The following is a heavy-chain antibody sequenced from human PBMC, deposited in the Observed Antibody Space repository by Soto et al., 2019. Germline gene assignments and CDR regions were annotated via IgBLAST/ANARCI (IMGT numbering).Heavy chain of an antibody. CDR1: GYSISSGYY. CDR3: ASVGGAYGSGSSYYYYGMDV. CDR2: IYHSGST. V-gene: IGHV4-38-2*01. J-gene: IGHJ6*02. Sequence: SETLSLTCAVSGYSISSGYYWGWIRQPPGKGLEWIGSIYHSGSTYYNPSLKSRVTISVDTSKNQFSLKLSSVTAADTAVYYCASVGGAYGSGSSYYYYGMDVWGQGTTVTVSS. D-gene: IGHD3-10*01.